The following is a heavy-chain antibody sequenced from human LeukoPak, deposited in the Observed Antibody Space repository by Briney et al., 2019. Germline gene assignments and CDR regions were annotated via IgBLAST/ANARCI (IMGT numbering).Heavy chain of an antibody. V-gene: IGHV3-21*01. D-gene: IGHD2-2*01. J-gene: IGHJ4*02. CDR2: ISSSSSYI. Sequence: PGGSLRLSCAASGFTFSSYSMNWVRQAPGKGLEWVSSISSSSSYINYADSVKGRFTISRDNAKNSLYLQMNSLRAEDTAVYYCASSTSWLGWWYFDYWGQGTLVTVSS. CDR1: GFTFSSYS. CDR3: ASSTSWLGWWYFDY.